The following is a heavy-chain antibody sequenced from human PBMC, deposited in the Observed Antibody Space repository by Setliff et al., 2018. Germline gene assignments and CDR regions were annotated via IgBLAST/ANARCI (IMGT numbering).Heavy chain of an antibody. CDR3: VRAPPTVVIPPGRAFFDP. CDR1: GYNFINYW. J-gene: IGHJ5*02. D-gene: IGHD2-2*01. Sequence: PGESLKISCKGSGYNFINYWSGWVRQAPGQGLEWMGWNSVYARKFQGRVTMTTDTYPSTANMELRSLRSDDTAVYYCVRAPPTVVIPPGRAFFDPWGQGTLVTVSS. V-gene: IGHV1-18*04. CDR2: NSVY.